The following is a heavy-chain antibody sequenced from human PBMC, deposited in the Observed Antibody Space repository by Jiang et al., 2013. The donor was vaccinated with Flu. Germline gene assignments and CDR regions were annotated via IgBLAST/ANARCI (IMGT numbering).Heavy chain of an antibody. CDR1: GGSFSGYY. CDR3: ARRGSYGLNFDP. V-gene: IGHV4-34*01. J-gene: IGHJ5*02. Sequence: VYGGSFSGYYWSWIRQPPGKGLEWIGEINHSGSTNYNPSLKSRVTISVDTSKNQFSLKLSSVTAADTAVYYCARRGSYGLNFDPWGQGTLVTVSS. D-gene: IGHD5-18*01. CDR2: INHSGST.